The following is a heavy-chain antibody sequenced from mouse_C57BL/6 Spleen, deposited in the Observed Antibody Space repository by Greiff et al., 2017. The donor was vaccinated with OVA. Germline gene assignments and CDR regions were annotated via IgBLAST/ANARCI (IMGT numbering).Heavy chain of an antibody. Sequence: VQLQQSGPELVKPGASVKISCKASGYAFSSSWMNWVKQRPGKGLEWIGRIYPGDGDTNYNGKFKGKATLTADKSSSTAYMQLSSLTSEDSAVYFCARGATVVAEYFDYWGQGTTLTVSS. J-gene: IGHJ2*01. CDR2: IYPGDGDT. CDR1: GYAFSSSW. D-gene: IGHD1-1*01. CDR3: ARGATVVAEYFDY. V-gene: IGHV1-82*01.